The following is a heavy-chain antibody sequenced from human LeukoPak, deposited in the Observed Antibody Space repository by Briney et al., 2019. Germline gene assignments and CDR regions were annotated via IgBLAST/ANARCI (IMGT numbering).Heavy chain of an antibody. Sequence: GGSLRLSCAASGFTFSSYAMSWVRQAPGKGLEWVSAISGSGGSTYYADSVKGRFTISRDNSKNTLYLQMNSLRAEDTAVYYCTVFTIFGEKGPKRKYYFDYWGQGTLVTVSS. V-gene: IGHV3-23*01. CDR3: TVFTIFGEKGPKRKYYFDY. CDR1: GFTFSSYA. J-gene: IGHJ4*02. CDR2: ISGSGGST. D-gene: IGHD3-3*01.